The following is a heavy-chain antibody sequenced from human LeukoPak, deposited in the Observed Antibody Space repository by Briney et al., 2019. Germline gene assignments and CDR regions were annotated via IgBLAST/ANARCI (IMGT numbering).Heavy chain of an antibody. Sequence: SETLSLTCAVYSGSFSGYYWSWIRQPPGKGLEWIGEINHSVTTNYNPSLKSRVTISVDTSKNQFSLKLSSVTAADTAVFYCARGVPDLRYFDWPTGAFDIWGQGTLVTVSS. CDR3: ARGVPDLRYFDWPTGAFDI. CDR1: SGSFSGYY. V-gene: IGHV4-34*01. J-gene: IGHJ3*02. D-gene: IGHD3-9*01. CDR2: INHSVTT.